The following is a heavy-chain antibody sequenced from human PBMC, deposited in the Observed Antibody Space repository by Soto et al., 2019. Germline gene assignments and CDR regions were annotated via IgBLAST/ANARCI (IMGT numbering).Heavy chain of an antibody. V-gene: IGHV4-61*08. J-gene: IGHJ6*02. D-gene: IGHD1-26*01. CDR2: IYYSGST. Sequence: PSETLSLTCTVSGGSISSGDYYWSWIRQPPGKGLEWIGYIYYSGSTNYNPSLKSRVTISVDTSKNQFSLKLSSVTAADTAVYYCATANFSGSYYLGYYYGMDVWGQGTTVTVSS. CDR3: ATANFSGSYYLGYYYGMDV. CDR1: GGSISSGDYY.